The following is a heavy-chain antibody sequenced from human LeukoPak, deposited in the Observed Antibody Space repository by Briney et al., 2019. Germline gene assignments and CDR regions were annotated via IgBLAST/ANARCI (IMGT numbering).Heavy chain of an antibody. Sequence: PGGSLRLSCAASGFTFSSYGMHWVRQAPGKGLEWVAVISYDGSNKYYADSVKGRFTISRDNSKNTLYLQMNSLRAEDTPVYYCAKDRGGAFDIWGQGTMVTVSS. J-gene: IGHJ3*02. D-gene: IGHD3-10*01. CDR1: GFTFSSYG. CDR2: ISYDGSNK. V-gene: IGHV3-30*18. CDR3: AKDRGGAFDI.